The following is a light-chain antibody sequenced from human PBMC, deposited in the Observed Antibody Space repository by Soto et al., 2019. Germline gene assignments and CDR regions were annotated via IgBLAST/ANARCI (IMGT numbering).Light chain of an antibody. CDR2: TNN. CDR3: AAWDDSLRSPV. V-gene: IGLV1-44*01. Sequence: QSVLTQPPSASGTPGQRVTISCFGSNSNVQYNTVNWYQHFPGTAPKLLIHTNNRRPSGVSDRFSGSKSGTSASLAISGVQSEDEAVYYCAAWDDSLRSPVFGGGTKLTVL. CDR1: NSNVQYNT. J-gene: IGLJ2*01.